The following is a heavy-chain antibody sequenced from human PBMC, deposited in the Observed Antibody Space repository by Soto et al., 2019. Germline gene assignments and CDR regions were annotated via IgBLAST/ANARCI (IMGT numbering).Heavy chain of an antibody. Sequence: QLQLQESGSGLVKPSQTLSLTCAVSGGSISSGGFSWSWIRQPPGKGLESIGYIYHSGSTYYNPSLKSRVTIAVDRSKNKFSLKLSSVTAADTAVYYCAGGIAARPLGYWGQGTLVTVSS. J-gene: IGHJ4*02. CDR1: GGSISSGGFS. CDR3: AGGIAARPLGY. V-gene: IGHV4-30-2*01. CDR2: IYHSGST. D-gene: IGHD6-6*01.